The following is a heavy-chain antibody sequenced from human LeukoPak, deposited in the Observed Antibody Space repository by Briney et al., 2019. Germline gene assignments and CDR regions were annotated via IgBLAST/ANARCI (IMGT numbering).Heavy chain of an antibody. Sequence: GGSLRLSCAASGFTLSSYEMNWVRQAPGKGLEWVSYISSSGSTIYYADSVKGRFTISRDNAKNSLYLQMNSLRAEDTAVYYCAELGITMIGGVWGKGTTVTIPS. D-gene: IGHD3-10*02. V-gene: IGHV3-48*03. CDR3: AELGITMIGGV. CDR2: ISSSGSTI. J-gene: IGHJ6*04. CDR1: GFTLSSYE.